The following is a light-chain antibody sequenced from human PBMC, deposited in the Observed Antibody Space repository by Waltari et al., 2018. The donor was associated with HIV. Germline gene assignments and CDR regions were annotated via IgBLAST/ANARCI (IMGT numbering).Light chain of an antibody. CDR1: QSVSSY. J-gene: IGKJ4*01. CDR2: GAS. Sequence: IVITQSPATLSASPGERATLSCRASQSVSSYLAWYQQKPVQAPRLLIYGASTRVTGVPARFSGSGSGTEFTLTISSLQSEDFAVYYCQQYNKWPRGTFGGGTKVEVK. CDR3: QQYNKWPRGT. V-gene: IGKV3-15*01.